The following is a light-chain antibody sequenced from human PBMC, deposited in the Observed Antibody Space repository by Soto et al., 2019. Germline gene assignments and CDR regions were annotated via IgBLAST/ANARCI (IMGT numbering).Light chain of an antibody. V-gene: IGKV1-5*01. Sequence: DIEMTQSTSTLSASVGDRVVITCRASQNINKWLAWYQQKPGKAPKFLIYDASTLETGVPSRFSGSGSGTEFTLTVSSLQPDDFATFYCQQYDTFPRTVGQGTKVEI. CDR3: QQYDTFPRT. J-gene: IGKJ1*01. CDR1: QNINKW. CDR2: DAS.